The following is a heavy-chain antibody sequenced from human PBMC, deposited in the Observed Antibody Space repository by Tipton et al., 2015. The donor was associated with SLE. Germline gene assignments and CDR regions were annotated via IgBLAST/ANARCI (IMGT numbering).Heavy chain of an antibody. CDR3: ARRQRGYSYAPFDN. V-gene: IGHV4-39*01. Sequence: TLSLTCIVSGGSISSGDYYCGWIRQPPGKGLEWIGGIHHRGSTYYNPSLKSRVTISVDTSKNQFSLKLSSVTAADTAIYYCARRQRGYSYAPFDNWGQGTLVPVSS. CDR2: IHHRGST. D-gene: IGHD5-18*01. CDR1: GGSISSGDYY. J-gene: IGHJ4*02.